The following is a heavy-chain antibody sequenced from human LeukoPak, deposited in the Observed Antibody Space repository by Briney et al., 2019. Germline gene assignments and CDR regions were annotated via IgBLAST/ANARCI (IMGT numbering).Heavy chain of an antibody. CDR3: ATGGSIDAFDI. J-gene: IGHJ3*02. Sequence: SETLSLTCTVSGGSISSSSYYWGWIRQPPGKGLEWIGSIYYSGSTYYNPSLKSRVTISVDRSKNQFSLKLTSVAAADTAVYFCATGGSIDAFDIWGPGTMVTVSS. CDR2: IYYSGST. D-gene: IGHD3-10*01. CDR1: GGSISSSSYY. V-gene: IGHV4-39*07.